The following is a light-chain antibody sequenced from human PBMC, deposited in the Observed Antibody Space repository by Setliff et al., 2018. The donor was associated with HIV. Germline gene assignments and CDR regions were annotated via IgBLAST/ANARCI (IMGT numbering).Light chain of an antibody. V-gene: IGLV2-14*01. CDR2: DVS. J-gene: IGLJ1*01. Sequence: QSDLTQPASVSGSPGQSITISCTGTSSDDGGYNYVSWYQQPPGKAPKLMIYDVSKRPSGVSNRFSGSKSGNTASLTISGLHAEDEADYYCNSYTLRSTLGSFGTGTKVTVL. CDR1: SSDDGGYNY. CDR3: NSYTLRSTLGS.